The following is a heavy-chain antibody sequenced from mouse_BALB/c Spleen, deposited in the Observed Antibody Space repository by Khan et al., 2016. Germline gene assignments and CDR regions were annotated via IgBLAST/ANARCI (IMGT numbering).Heavy chain of an antibody. CDR1: GFDFSRYW. D-gene: IGHD2-10*01. J-gene: IGHJ3*01. V-gene: IGHV4-1*02. CDR3: TTKAYYAWFAY. Sequence: EVQLLESGGGLVQPGGSLKLSCAASGFDFSRYWMNWVRQAPGKGPEGIGEINSDSSTINYTPSLEDTFIISRDNAKNTLYLQVHKVRYEDTALDYCTTKAYYAWFAYWGQGTLVTVSA. CDR2: INSDSSTI.